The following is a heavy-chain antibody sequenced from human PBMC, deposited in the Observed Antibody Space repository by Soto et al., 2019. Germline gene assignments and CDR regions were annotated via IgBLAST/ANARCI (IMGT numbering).Heavy chain of an antibody. D-gene: IGHD3-10*01. J-gene: IGHJ4*02. CDR2: ISGSGGST. V-gene: IGHV3-23*01. CDR1: GFTFSSYA. Sequence: EVQLLESGGGLVQPGGSLRLSCAASGFTFSSYAMSWVRQAPGKGLEWVSAISGSGGSTYYADSVKGRFTISRDNSKNTLYLQMNSLRAEDTDVYYCAKDGHYYGSGSYDYWGQGTLVTVSS. CDR3: AKDGHYYGSGSYDY.